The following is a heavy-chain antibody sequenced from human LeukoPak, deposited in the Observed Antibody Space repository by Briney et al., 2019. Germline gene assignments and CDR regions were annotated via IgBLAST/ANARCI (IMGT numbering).Heavy chain of an antibody. CDR1: GFIFSDYS. Sequence: PGGSLRLSCVASGFIFSDYSMDWVRQAPGKGVEWVSSISSSSAYIFYPDSVKGRFTISRDKAQSSLYLQMNSLRAGDTAVYYCARQAVARPFDLWGQGTMVAVSS. J-gene: IGHJ3*01. CDR3: ARQAVARPFDL. CDR2: ISSSSAYI. V-gene: IGHV3-21*06.